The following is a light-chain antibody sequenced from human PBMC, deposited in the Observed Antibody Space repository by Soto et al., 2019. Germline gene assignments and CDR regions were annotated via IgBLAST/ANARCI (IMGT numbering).Light chain of an antibody. J-gene: IGLJ2*01. CDR1: RRDVGGYNY. Sequence: QSVLTQPASVSGSPGQSITISCTGTRRDVGGYNYVSWYQQYPGKAPKLLIYDVSNRPSGVSNRFSGSKSGNTASLTISGLQAEDEADYYCSSHTSSSTLVVFGGGTKVTVL. CDR2: DVS. CDR3: SSHTSSSTLVV. V-gene: IGLV2-14*01.